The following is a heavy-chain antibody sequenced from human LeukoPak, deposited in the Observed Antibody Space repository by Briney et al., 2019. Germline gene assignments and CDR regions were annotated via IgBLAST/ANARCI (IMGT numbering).Heavy chain of an antibody. CDR1: GYTFTSYG. V-gene: IGHV1-18*01. CDR3: ARGRLQLERLRFDP. CDR2: ISAYNGNT. Sequence: ASVKVSCKASGYTFTSYGISWVRQAPGQGLEWTGWISAYNGNTNYAQKLQGRVTMTTDTSTSTAYMELRSLRSDDTAVYYCARGRLQLERLRFDPWGQGTLVTVSS. D-gene: IGHD1-1*01. J-gene: IGHJ5*02.